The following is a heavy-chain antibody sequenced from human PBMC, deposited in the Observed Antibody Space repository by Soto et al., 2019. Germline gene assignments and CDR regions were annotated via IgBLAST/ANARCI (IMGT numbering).Heavy chain of an antibody. J-gene: IGHJ4*02. CDR1: GFTFSTYW. CDR3: ATGSNSPLRLL. D-gene: IGHD3-16*01. Sequence: GGSLRLSCAASGFTFSTYWMHWVRQAPGKGLVWVSRVNNDGSSTTYADSVKGRFTISRDNAKNTLYLQMNSLRAEDTAVYYCATGSNSPLRLLWGQGTLVTVSS. V-gene: IGHV3-74*01. CDR2: VNNDGSST.